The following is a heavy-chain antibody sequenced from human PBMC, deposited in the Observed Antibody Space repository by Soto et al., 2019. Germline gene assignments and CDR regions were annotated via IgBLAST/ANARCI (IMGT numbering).Heavy chain of an antibody. CDR3: ASSVTVRPGRGDYYALDV. Sequence: QVQLVQSGAEVKKPGASVKVSCKASGYPLTAYYMHWVRQAPGQGLEWVGWINTKNGGTNSAQKFQGRVTMTRDPSINTAYMDLSRLGSDDTAVYYCASSVTVRPGRGDYYALDVWGQGTTVTVSS. V-gene: IGHV1-2*02. CDR1: GYPLTAYY. J-gene: IGHJ6*02. D-gene: IGHD6-6*01. CDR2: INTKNGGT.